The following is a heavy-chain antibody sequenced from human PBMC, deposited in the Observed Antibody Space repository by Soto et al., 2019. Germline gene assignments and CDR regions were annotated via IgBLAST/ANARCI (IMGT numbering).Heavy chain of an antibody. CDR1: GYTFTGYA. CDR2: INAGNGNT. CDR3: ARGGSLYWYFDL. V-gene: IGHV1-3*01. D-gene: IGHD1-26*01. J-gene: IGHJ2*01. Sequence: ASVTVSCKASGYTFTGYAMHWVRQAPGQRLEWMGWINAGNGNTKYSQKFQGRVTITRDTSASTAYMELSSLRSEDTAVYYCARGGSLYWYFDLWGRGTLVTVSS.